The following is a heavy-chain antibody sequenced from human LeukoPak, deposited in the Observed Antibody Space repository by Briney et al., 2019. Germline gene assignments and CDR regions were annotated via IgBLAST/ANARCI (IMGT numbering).Heavy chain of an antibody. D-gene: IGHD5-18*01. CDR2: ISGSGGST. V-gene: IGHV3-23*01. J-gene: IGHJ6*02. CDR1: GFTFSSYA. Sequence: GGSLRLSCAASGFTFSSYAMSWVRQAPGMGLEWVSAISGSGGSTYYADSVKGRFTISRDNSKNTLYLQMNSLRAEDTAVYYCAKDFAREYSYGSDYYYYGMDVWGQGTTVTVSS. CDR3: AKDFAREYSYGSDYYYYGMDV.